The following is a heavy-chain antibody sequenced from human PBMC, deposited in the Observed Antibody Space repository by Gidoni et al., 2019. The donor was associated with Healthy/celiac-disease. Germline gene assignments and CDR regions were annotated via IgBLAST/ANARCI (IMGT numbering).Heavy chain of an antibody. Sequence: QVQLVQSGAEVKKPGSSVKVSCKASGGTFRSYAISWVRQAPGQGLEWMGGIIPIFGTANYAQKFQGRVTITADKSTSTAYMELSSLRSEDTAVYYCARADYYYGSGSYFNLDYWGQGTLVTVSS. CDR2: IIPIFGTA. V-gene: IGHV1-69*06. D-gene: IGHD3-10*01. J-gene: IGHJ4*02. CDR1: GGTFRSYA. CDR3: ARADYYYGSGSYFNLDY.